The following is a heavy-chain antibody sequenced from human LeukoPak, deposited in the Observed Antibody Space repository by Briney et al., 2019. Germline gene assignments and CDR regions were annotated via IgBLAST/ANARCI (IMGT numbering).Heavy chain of an antibody. V-gene: IGHV3-9*01. J-gene: IGHJ6*04. CDR1: GFTFEDYA. Sequence: GGSLRLSCAASGFTFEDYAMHGGRQAPGKGLECGSGINWNRAAIDYAGSVKGGFTISRDNAKKPLYPQMNSLRAEDTAVYYCAELGITMIGGVWGKGPTVPISS. D-gene: IGHD3-10*02. CDR3: AELGITMIGGV. CDR2: INWNRAAI.